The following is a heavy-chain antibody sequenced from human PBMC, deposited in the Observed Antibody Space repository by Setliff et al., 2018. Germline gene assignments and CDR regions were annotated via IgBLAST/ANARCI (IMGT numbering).Heavy chain of an antibody. CDR2: INTNTGNP. CDR3: ARASRFGTTMWRGDYYMDV. J-gene: IGHJ6*03. Sequence: ASVKVSCKASGYMFTTYAMSWTRQVPGQGFEWMGWINTNTGNPIYVQGFTGRFVFSLDTSVSTAYLHISGLKAEDTAVYYCARASRFGTTMWRGDYYMDVWGKGTTVTVSS. CDR1: GYMFTTYA. V-gene: IGHV7-4-1*02. D-gene: IGHD3-10*01.